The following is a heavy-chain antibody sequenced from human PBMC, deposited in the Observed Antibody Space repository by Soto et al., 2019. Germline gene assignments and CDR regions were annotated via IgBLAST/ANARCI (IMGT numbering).Heavy chain of an antibody. CDR1: GGSISSSSHY. D-gene: IGHD6-25*01. CDR2: IYYSGST. Sequence: SETLSLTCTVSGGSISSSSHYWGWIRQPPGKGLGWIGSIYYSGSTYHNPSLKSRVTISVDTSKNQFSLKLTSLTAADTAMYYCARRERDLDAFDIWGQGTMVTVSS. V-gene: IGHV4-39*01. CDR3: ARRERDLDAFDI. J-gene: IGHJ3*02.